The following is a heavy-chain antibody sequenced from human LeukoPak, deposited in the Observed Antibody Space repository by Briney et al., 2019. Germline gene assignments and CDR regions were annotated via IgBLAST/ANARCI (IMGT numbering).Heavy chain of an antibody. CDR3: ARGRTDYYDSSGYPHDY. J-gene: IGHJ4*02. V-gene: IGHV4-61*01. CDR2: IYYSGST. Sequence: SETLSLTCTVSGGSVSSGHYYWSWIRQPPGKGLEWIGYIYYSGSTNYNPSLKSRVSISVDTSKNQFSLKLSSVTAADTAVYYCARGRTDYYDSSGYPHDYWGQGTLVTVSS. CDR1: GGSVSSGHYY. D-gene: IGHD3-22*01.